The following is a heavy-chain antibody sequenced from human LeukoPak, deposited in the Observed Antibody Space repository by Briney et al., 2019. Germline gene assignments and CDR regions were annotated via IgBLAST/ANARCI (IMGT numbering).Heavy chain of an antibody. CDR1: GGSITSYY. V-gene: IGHV4-59*01. CDR3: ARYAPLLGPDY. CDR2: IYYSGST. D-gene: IGHD3-10*01. Sequence: SETLSLTCTVSGGSITSYYWSWIRQPPGKGLEWIGYIYYSGSTNYNPSLKSRVTISVDTSKNQFSLKLSSVTAADTAVYYCARYAPLLGPDYWGQGTLVTVSS. J-gene: IGHJ4*02.